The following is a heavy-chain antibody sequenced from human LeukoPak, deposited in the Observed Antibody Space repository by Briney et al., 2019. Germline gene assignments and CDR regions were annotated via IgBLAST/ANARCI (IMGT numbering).Heavy chain of an antibody. Sequence: GGSLRLSCAASGLTVSSNYMTWVRQAPGKGLECVSILYSGGTTDYADSVKVRFTISRDNSKNTLYLQMNSLRAEDTAVYYCARGNWEVVAALGHFDYWGQGTLVTVSS. CDR1: GLTVSSNY. CDR3: ARGNWEVVAALGHFDY. J-gene: IGHJ4*02. D-gene: IGHD2-15*01. V-gene: IGHV3-66*01. CDR2: LYSGGTT.